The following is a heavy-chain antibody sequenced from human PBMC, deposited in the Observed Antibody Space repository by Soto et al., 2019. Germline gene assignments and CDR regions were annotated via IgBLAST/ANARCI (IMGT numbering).Heavy chain of an antibody. J-gene: IGHJ4*02. CDR3: ARGPLVVLNYFES. CDR2: IFPLTEIT. Sequence: QVQLVQSGTEVKKPGSSVKVSCKASGGTFWIYPINWVRQAPGQGLEWMGSIFPLTEITEYKQNFQARLTISADKSTSTAYRELSSLTADDPPMYFCARGPLVVLNYFESWGQGTRVTVSS. V-gene: IGHV1-69*02. CDR1: GGTFWIYP.